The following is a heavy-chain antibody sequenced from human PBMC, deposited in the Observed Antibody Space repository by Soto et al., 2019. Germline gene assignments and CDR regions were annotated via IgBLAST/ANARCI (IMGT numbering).Heavy chain of an antibody. V-gene: IGHV1-46*03. Sequence: ASVKVSCKASGYTFTSYFLHWVRQAPGQGLEWMGIINPGAGSTTYAQNFQGRVTMTSDTSTSTVFMELSSLRSDDTAVYYCARVTVNNVLAGPFDYWGQGNLVTVSS. CDR2: INPGAGST. D-gene: IGHD3-9*01. J-gene: IGHJ4*02. CDR1: GYTFTSYF. CDR3: ARVTVNNVLAGPFDY.